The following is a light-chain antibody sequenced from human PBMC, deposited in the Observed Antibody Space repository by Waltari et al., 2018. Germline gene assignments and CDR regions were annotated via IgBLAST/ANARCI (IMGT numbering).Light chain of an antibody. V-gene: IGLV1-44*01. CDR3: STWDHSLRAQV. CDR1: SNNIGSYA. Sequence: QSALTQEASVSGTVGQKVTLSCTGTSNNIGSYAVGWYQQISHGAPNTVMFGNSLPSGIPDRFSGSKSGTTASLTISGLQPEDEADYYCSTWDHSLRAQVFGGGTKLTVL. J-gene: IGLJ3*02. CDR2: GNS.